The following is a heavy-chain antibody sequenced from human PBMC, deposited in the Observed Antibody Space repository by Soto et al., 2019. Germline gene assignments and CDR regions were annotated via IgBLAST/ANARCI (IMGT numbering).Heavy chain of an antibody. D-gene: IGHD2-15*01. J-gene: IGHJ6*02. Sequence: SETLSLTCTVSGGSIDNFYWSWIRQPPGKGLEWIGYIYSSGSTNYNPSLKSRATISVDRSKNQFSLKLTSATAADTAVYFCARDYPYFTVAASGGMDVWGQGTTVTVSS. CDR2: IYSSGST. CDR3: ARDYPYFTVAASGGMDV. V-gene: IGHV4-59*01. CDR1: GGSIDNFY.